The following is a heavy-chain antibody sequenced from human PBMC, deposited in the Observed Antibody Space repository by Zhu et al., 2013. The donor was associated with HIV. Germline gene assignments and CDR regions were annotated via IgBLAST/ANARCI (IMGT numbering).Heavy chain of an antibody. CDR2: INPQSGAT. CDR3: ASDLWEKALDV. Sequence: QVQLEQSGAEVKKPGTSVRVSCRASSFTINYNYVNWVRQVPGQGLEWIGWINPQSGATNYEQKFQDRVTMTTNTSFNTAYMELRSLLYDDTAIYYCASDLWEKALDVWGPRDNGHRLF. CDR1: SFTINYNY. D-gene: IGHD1-26*01. V-gene: IGHV1-2*02. J-gene: IGHJ3*01.